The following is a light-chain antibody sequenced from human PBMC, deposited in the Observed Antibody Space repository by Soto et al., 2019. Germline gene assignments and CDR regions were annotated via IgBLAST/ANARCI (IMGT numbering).Light chain of an antibody. V-gene: IGKV1-5*01. Sequence: DIQMTQSPSTLSASVGDTVTVTFRFSQRVSGWLAWYQQKPGVAPKLLIYDASALPRGVPSRFSGSGSGTKFTLTIASLQPDDFATYYCQQYETFSGTFGPGTKVDI. CDR2: DAS. CDR1: QRVSGW. CDR3: QQYETFSGT. J-gene: IGKJ1*01.